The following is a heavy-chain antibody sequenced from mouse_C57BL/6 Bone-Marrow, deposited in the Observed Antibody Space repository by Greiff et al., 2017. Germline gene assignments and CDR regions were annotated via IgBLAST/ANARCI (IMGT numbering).Heavy chain of an antibody. CDR1: GYTFTDYE. Sequence: QVQLKQSGAELVRPGASVTLSCKASGYTFTDYEMHWVKQTPVHGLEWIGAIDPETGGTAYNQKFKGKAILTADKSSSTAYMELRSLTSEDSAVYYCTRENDGYYLWFAYWGQGTLVTVSA. CDR3: TRENDGYYLWFAY. V-gene: IGHV1-15*01. CDR2: IDPETGGT. J-gene: IGHJ3*01. D-gene: IGHD2-3*01.